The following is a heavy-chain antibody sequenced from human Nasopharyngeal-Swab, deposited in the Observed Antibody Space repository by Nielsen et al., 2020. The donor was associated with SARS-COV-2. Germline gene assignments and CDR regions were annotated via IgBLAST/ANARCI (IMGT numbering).Heavy chain of an antibody. CDR3: TMWLSHPFDI. CDR2: IKSKTDGGTT. D-gene: IGHD3-22*01. V-gene: IGHV3-15*07. CDR1: GFTFSNAW. J-gene: IGHJ3*02. Sequence: GESLKISCAASGFTFSNAWMNWVRQAPGKGLGWVGRIKSKTDGGTTDYAAPVKGRFTISRDDSKNTLYLQMNSLKTEDTAVYYCTMWLSHPFDIWGQGTMVTVSS.